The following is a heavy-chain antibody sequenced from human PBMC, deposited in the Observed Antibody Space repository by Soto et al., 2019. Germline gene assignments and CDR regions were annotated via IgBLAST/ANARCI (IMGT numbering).Heavy chain of an antibody. CDR2: IWYDGSNK. V-gene: IGHV3-33*01. D-gene: IGHD3-10*01. CDR1: GFTFSSYG. Sequence: QVQLVESGGGVVQPGRSLRLSCAASGFTFSSYGMHWVRQAPGKGLEWVAVIWYDGSNKYYADSVKGRFTISRDNSKNLLXXQMNSLRAEDTAVYYCARNSVLWFGEPKPLGGMDVWGQGTTVTVSS. CDR3: ARNSVLWFGEPKPLGGMDV. J-gene: IGHJ6*02.